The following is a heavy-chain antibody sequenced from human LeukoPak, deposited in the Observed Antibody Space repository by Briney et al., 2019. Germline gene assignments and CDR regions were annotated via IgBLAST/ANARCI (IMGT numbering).Heavy chain of an antibody. CDR2: IYYSGST. J-gene: IGHJ4*02. V-gene: IGHV4-59*12. CDR3: ARGLRRYYDSSGYWGY. Sequence: SETLSLTCTVSGGYISSYYWSWIRQPPGKGLEWIGYIYYSGSTNYNPSLKSRVTISVDTSKNQFSLKLSSVTAADTAVYYCARGLRRYYDSSGYWGYWGQGTLVTVSS. CDR1: GGYISSYY. D-gene: IGHD3-22*01.